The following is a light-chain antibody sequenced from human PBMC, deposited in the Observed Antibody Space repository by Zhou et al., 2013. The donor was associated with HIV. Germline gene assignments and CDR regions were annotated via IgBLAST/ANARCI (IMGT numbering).Light chain of an antibody. CDR3: QQSYSVPVT. CDR1: QGISTW. Sequence: DIQMTQSPSTLSASVGDRITISCRASQGISTWLAWYQQKPGKAPKLLIYAASSLQSGVAPRFNGSGSGTDFTLTIGSLRPEDFATYYCQQSYSVPVTFGGGTKV. J-gene: IGKJ4*01. V-gene: IGKV1-12*01. CDR2: AAS.